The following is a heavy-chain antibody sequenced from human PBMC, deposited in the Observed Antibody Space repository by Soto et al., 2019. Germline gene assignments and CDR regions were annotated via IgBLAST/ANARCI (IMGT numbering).Heavy chain of an antibody. V-gene: IGHV4-39*01. CDR3: AKMNLSSGWLFDD. Sequence: PXETLSLPLTVSSGSISSSRYDWGWIRQPPGKGLEWIGSIYYSGSTYYNPSLKSRVTISVDTSKNQFSLKLSSVPAADTAVYYCAKMNLSSGWLFDDWGQGTLVTVSS. CDR1: SGSISSSRYD. J-gene: IGHJ4*02. CDR2: IYYSGST. D-gene: IGHD6-19*01.